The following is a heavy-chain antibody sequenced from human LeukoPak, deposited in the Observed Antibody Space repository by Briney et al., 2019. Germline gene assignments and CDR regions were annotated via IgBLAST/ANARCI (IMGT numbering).Heavy chain of an antibody. CDR3: ARGEMATARRQAGAFDI. D-gene: IGHD5-24*01. V-gene: IGHV1-18*01. Sequence: ASVKVSCKASGYTFTSYGISWVRQAPGQGLEWMGWIGAYNGNTNYAQKLQGRVTMTTDTSTSTAYMELRSLRSDDTAVYYCARGEMATARRQAGAFDIWGQGTMVTVSS. J-gene: IGHJ3*02. CDR2: IGAYNGNT. CDR1: GYTFTSYG.